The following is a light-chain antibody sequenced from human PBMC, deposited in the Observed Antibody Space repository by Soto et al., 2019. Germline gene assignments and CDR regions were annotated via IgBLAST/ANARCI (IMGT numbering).Light chain of an antibody. J-gene: IGKJ4*01. CDR1: QSVSSNY. V-gene: IGKV3-20*01. CDR2: RAS. CDR3: QQYGSTPRT. Sequence: MVLTQSQGTLSLSPGDRATLSCRASQSVSSNYFAWYQQNPGQAPKVLIYRASSRATGIPDRFSGSGSGTDCTLTIRRLEPEDFAVYYFQQYGSTPRTFGGGTKVAIK.